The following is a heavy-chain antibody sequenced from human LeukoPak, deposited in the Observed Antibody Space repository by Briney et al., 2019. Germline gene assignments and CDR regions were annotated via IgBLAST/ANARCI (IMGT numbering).Heavy chain of an antibody. CDR3: ARDGNGGYSGYDTRNYYGMDV. V-gene: IGHV3-48*02. J-gene: IGHJ6*02. D-gene: IGHD5-12*01. CDR2: ISSSSSTI. Sequence: GGSLRLSCAASGFTFSSYSMNWVRQAPGKGLEWVSYISSSSSTIYYADSVKGRFTISRDNAKNSLYLRMNSLRDEDTAVYYCARDGNGGYSGYDTRNYYGMDVWGQGTTVTVSS. CDR1: GFTFSSYS.